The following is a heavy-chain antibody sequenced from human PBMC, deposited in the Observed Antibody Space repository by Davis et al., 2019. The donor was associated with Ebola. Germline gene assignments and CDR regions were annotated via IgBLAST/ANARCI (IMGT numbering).Heavy chain of an antibody. CDR3: ARTPQYTSYGSYFDY. J-gene: IGHJ4*02. Sequence: SETLSLTCTVSGGSVSSGTYYWSWIRQPPGKGLEWIGYIYSSGTTNYNPSLKRRVTISGDTSKNQFSLNVNSVTAADTAMYYCARTPQYTSYGSYFDYWGQGALVTVSS. V-gene: IGHV4-61*01. CDR2: IYSSGTT. D-gene: IGHD1-26*01. CDR1: GGSVSSGTYY.